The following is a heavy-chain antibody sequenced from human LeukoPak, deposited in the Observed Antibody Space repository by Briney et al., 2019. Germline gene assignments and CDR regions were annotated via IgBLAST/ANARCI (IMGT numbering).Heavy chain of an antibody. CDR1: GFTFSSYA. D-gene: IGHD2-15*01. CDR2: ISSSNNYI. CDR3: ARDFLVVNAFDI. Sequence: GGSLRLSCAASGFTFSSYAMSWVRQAPGKGLEWVSSISSSNNYIYYADSVRGRFTISRDNAQNSLYLQMDSLRAEDTAVYYCARDFLVVNAFDIWGQGTMVTVSS. J-gene: IGHJ3*02. V-gene: IGHV3-21*01.